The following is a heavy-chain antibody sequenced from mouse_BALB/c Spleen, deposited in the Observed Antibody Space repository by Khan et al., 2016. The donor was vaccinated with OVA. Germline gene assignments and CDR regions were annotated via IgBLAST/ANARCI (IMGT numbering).Heavy chain of an antibody. CDR2: ISPGSGDT. D-gene: IGHD1-2*01. V-gene: IGHV1-77*01. Sequence: QVQLKESGTELARPGASVNLSCKASGHTFTDFYINWVKQRSGQGLEWIGEISPGSGDTYYNEKFKGKATLTADKSSSTAYMQLSSLTSEASAVYFCARRNYFGYTFAYWGQGTLVTVSA. CDR1: GHTFTDFY. J-gene: IGHJ3*01. CDR3: ARRNYFGYTFAY.